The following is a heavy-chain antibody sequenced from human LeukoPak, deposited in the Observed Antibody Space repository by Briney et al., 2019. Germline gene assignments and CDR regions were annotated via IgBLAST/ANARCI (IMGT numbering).Heavy chain of an antibody. Sequence: SETLSLTCTVSGGSISSYYWSWIRQPPGKGLEWIGYIYYSGSTNYNPSLKSRVTISVDTSKNQFSLKLSSVTAADTAVYYCARGYNWNFGGYYSDYMDVWGKGTTVTVSS. CDR1: GGSISSYY. V-gene: IGHV4-59*01. D-gene: IGHD1-7*01. CDR2: IYYSGST. CDR3: ARGYNWNFGGYYSDYMDV. J-gene: IGHJ6*03.